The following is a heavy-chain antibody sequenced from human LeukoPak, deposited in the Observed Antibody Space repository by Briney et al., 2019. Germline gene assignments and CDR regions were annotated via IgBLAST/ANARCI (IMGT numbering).Heavy chain of an antibody. V-gene: IGHV3-23*01. CDR1: GITLSNYG. CDR2: ISGSGGGT. D-gene: IGHD3-10*01. Sequence: PGGSLRLSCAVSGITLSNYGMSWVRQAPGRGVERVACISGSGGGTNYADYVKGRFTISADNPKNRLYLQINSLRAEDTAVYFCAKRGVVVRVILVGFHKEAFYFDSWGQGALVSVSS. CDR3: AKRGVVVRVILVGFHKEAFYFDS. J-gene: IGHJ4*02.